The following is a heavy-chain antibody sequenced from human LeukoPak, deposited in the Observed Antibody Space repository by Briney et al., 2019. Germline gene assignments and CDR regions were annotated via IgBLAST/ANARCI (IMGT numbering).Heavy chain of an antibody. Sequence: LETLSLTCTVSGGSISSYYWSWIRQPPGKGLEWIGRIYTSGSTNYNPSLKSRVTMSVDTSKNQFSLKLSSVTAADTAVYYCARDAYDSSGLFRFLWFDPWGQGTLVTVSS. CDR1: GGSISSYY. CDR2: IYTSGST. J-gene: IGHJ5*02. V-gene: IGHV4-4*07. CDR3: ARDAYDSSGLFRFLWFDP. D-gene: IGHD3-22*01.